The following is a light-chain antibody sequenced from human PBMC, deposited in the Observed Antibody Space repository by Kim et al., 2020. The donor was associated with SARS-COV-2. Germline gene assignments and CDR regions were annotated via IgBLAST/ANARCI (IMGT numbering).Light chain of an antibody. CDR3: QQYDNWRPVT. Sequence: SPGERATPSCRASQSVSSNLAWYQQKPGQSPRLLIYGASTRATGIPARFSGSGSGTEFTLTISSLQSEDFAVYYCQQYDNWRPVTFGQGTKVDIK. J-gene: IGKJ1*01. V-gene: IGKV3-15*01. CDR2: GAS. CDR1: QSVSSN.